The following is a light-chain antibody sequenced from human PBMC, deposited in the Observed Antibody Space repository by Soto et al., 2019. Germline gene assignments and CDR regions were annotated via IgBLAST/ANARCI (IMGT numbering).Light chain of an antibody. CDR1: QSVSVH. J-gene: IGKJ1*01. CDR3: VQRTTWPWT. Sequence: EIVLTQSPGTLSLSPGERATLSCRASQSVSVHLAWYQQKPGQAPRLLIYDASNRATGIPARFSGSGSGTAFTLTISSLEHEDLSVYHCVQRTTWPWTCGQGSKVEIK. V-gene: IGKV3-11*01. CDR2: DAS.